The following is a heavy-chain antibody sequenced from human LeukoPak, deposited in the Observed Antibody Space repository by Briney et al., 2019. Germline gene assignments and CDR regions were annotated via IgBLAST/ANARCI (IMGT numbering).Heavy chain of an antibody. D-gene: IGHD1/OR15-1a*01. CDR1: GGPFTDYA. CDR2: IIPMFRTG. J-gene: IGHJ4*02. V-gene: IGHV1-69*13. CDR3: ARAYEQSTVTAPFDY. Sequence: SVKVSCKASGGPFTDYALSWVRQAPGQGLEWMGGIIPMFRTGNYAQKFQGRVTITADESTGTVYMELSSLRSEDTAVYYCARAYEQSTVTAPFDYWGQGTLVTVSS.